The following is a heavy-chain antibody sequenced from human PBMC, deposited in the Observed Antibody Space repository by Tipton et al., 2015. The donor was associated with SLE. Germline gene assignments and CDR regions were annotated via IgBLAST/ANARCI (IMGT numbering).Heavy chain of an antibody. CDR2: IYSSGST. D-gene: IGHD4-17*01. CDR3: ARHVTTVTTNWCDP. CDR1: GDSISSFY. V-gene: IGHV4-59*08. Sequence: PGLVKPSETLSLTCTSSGDSISSFYWSWIRQPPGKGLEWIGYIYSSGSTNYNPSLKSRATISVDTSKNHFSLKLSSVTAADTAVYYCARHVTTVTTNWCDPWGQGTLVTVSS. J-gene: IGHJ5*02.